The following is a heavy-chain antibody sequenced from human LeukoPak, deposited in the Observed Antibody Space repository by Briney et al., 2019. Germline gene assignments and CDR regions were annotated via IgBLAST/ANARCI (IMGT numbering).Heavy chain of an antibody. D-gene: IGHD3-16*02. CDR2: IYYGGRT. J-gene: IGHJ4*02. CDR3: ARHSLRLVDADYDH. V-gene: IGHV4-59*08. CDR1: GGSISSYH. Sequence: PSETLSLTCTVSGGSISSYHWSWIRQPPGKRLEWIGYIYYGGRTNYNPSLKSRVTISVDTSNNQLSLKLNSVTAADTAVYFCARHSLRLVDADYDHRGQGTLVTVSS.